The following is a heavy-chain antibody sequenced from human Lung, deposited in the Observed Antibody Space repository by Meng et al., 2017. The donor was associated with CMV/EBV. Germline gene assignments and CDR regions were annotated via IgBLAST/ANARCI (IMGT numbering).Heavy chain of an antibody. CDR3: ARAGYYYGSGSCDY. CDR1: GYTFTGYY. D-gene: IGHD3-10*01. V-gene: IGHV1-2*02. Sequence: ASVKVSCKASGYTFTGYYMHWVRQDPGQGLEWMGWINTDSGGTNYAQKFQGRVTMTRHKSISTAYMELSRLRSDDTAVYYCARAGYYYGSGSCDYWGQGTLVTVSS. CDR2: INTDSGGT. J-gene: IGHJ4*02.